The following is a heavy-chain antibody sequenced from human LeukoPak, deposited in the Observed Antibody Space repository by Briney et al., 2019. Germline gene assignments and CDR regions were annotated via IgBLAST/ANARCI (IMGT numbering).Heavy chain of an antibody. V-gene: IGHV3-66*02. CDR1: GFTVSNNY. D-gene: IGHD2-2*02. CDR3: ARAPGPYCSSTSCYSLDY. J-gene: IGHJ4*02. CDR2: IYSGGST. Sequence: PGGSLRLSCAASGFTVSNNYMSWVRQAPGKGLEWVSVIYSGGSTYYADSVKGRFTISRDNSKNTLNLQMNSLSTEDTAVYYCARAPGPYCSSTSCYSLDYWGQGTLVTVSS.